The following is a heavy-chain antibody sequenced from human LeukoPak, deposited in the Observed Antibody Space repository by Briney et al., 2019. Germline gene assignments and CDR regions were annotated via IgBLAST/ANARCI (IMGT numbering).Heavy chain of an antibody. CDR2: INNDGSDT. CDR1: GFKFSNHW. Sequence: GGSLILSCAASGFKFSNHWMHWVGQSPGKGLVWVARINNDGSDTSHADSVEGRFTISRDNAANTLYLQMNSLRVEDMAMYFCARNNWGIDEWGQGTLVTVSS. J-gene: IGHJ4*02. V-gene: IGHV3-74*01. D-gene: IGHD7-27*01. CDR3: ARNNWGIDE.